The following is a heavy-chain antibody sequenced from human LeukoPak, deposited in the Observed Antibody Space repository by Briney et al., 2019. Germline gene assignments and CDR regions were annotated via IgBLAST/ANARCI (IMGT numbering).Heavy chain of an antibody. J-gene: IGHJ3*02. CDR1: GGSISSSSYY. CDR3: ARDRDGRWSGSDI. V-gene: IGHV4-39*07. Sequence: PSETLSLTCTVSGGSISSSSYYWGWIRQPPGKGLEWIGSIYYSGSTYYNPSLKSRVTISVDTSKNQFSLKLSSVTAADTAVYYCARDRDGRWSGSDIWGQGTLVTVSS. CDR2: IYYSGST. D-gene: IGHD3-3*01.